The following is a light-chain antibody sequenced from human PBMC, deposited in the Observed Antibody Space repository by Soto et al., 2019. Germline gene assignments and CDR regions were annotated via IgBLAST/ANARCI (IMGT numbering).Light chain of an antibody. CDR2: AAS. V-gene: IGKV1-9*01. CDR3: QQLRMYPST. J-gene: IGKJ4*01. CDR1: QDIAIY. Sequence: IQLTQSPSSLSASVGDRVTITCRASQDIAIYLAWYQQKPGEAPKLLIYAASTLYGGVPSRFSGSGSETDFALTITSLQAEDFATYYCQQLRMYPSTFGGGTKVDI.